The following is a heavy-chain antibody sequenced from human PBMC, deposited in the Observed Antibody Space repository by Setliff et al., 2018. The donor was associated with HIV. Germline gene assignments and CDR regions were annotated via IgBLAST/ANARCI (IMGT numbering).Heavy chain of an antibody. Sequence: SETLSLTCTVSGGSISSNNDHWGWIRQPPGKGLEWIGSISHSGNTYHNPSLQSRVTISLDMSKSQFSLKLRSMSAADTAVCYCARDPHYFDTSGYYSYFYFDFWGQGIQVTVSS. J-gene: IGHJ4*02. CDR3: ARDPHYFDTSGYYSYFYFDF. CDR2: ISHSGNT. V-gene: IGHV4-39*07. CDR1: GGSISSNNDH. D-gene: IGHD3-22*01.